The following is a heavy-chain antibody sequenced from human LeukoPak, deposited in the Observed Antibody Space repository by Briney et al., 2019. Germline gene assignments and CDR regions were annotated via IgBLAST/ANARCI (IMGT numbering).Heavy chain of an antibody. Sequence: ASVKVSCKASGYTFTGYYIHWVRQAPGQGLEWMGWINPNSGGTNYAQKFQGRVTMTRDRSINTAYMDLRSLTYDNTAVYYCARDKPAEAALDFWGQGTLVTVSS. J-gene: IGHJ4*02. CDR1: GYTFTGYY. V-gene: IGHV1-2*02. CDR3: ARDKPAEAALDF. CDR2: INPNSGGT.